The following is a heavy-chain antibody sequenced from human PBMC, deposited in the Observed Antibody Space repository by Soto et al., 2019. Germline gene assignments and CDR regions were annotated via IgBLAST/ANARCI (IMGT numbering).Heavy chain of an antibody. CDR1: GGSFSGYY. CDR3: ARVLLWFGDLHYYMDV. Sequence: SETLSLTCAVYGGSFSGYYWSWIRQPPGKGLEWIGEINHSGSTNYNPSLKSRVTISVDTSKNQFSLKLSSVTAADTAVYYCARVLLWFGDLHYYMDVWGKGTTVTVSS. D-gene: IGHD3-10*01. V-gene: IGHV4-34*01. J-gene: IGHJ6*03. CDR2: INHSGST.